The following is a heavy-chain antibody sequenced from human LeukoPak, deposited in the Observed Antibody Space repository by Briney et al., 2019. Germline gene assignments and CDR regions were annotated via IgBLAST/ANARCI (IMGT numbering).Heavy chain of an antibody. CDR2: IKQDGSEK. J-gene: IGHJ6*03. Sequence: PGGSLRLSCAASGFTFSSYWMSWVRQAPGKGLEWVANIKQDGSEKYYVDSVKGRFTISRDNAKNSLYLRMNSLRAEDTAVYYCARDGGVYYYYYYMDVWGKGTTVTVSS. V-gene: IGHV3-7*01. CDR1: GFTFSSYW. CDR3: ARDGGVYYYYYYMDV.